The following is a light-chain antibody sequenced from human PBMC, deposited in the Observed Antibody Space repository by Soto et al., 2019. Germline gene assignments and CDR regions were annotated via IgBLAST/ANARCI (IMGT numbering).Light chain of an antibody. CDR1: QSISSR. J-gene: IGKJ1*01. Sequence: DIQMTQSPSTLSASVGDRVTITCRASQSISSRLAWYQQKPGTAPKLLIYKASTLQSGVPSRFSGSGSGTGFTLTISSLQPDDSATYYCQQYNDNWTFGQGTKV. CDR3: QQYNDNWT. CDR2: KAS. V-gene: IGKV1-5*03.